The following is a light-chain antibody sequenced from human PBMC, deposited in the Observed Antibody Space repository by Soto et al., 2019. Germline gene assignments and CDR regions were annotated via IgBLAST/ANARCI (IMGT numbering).Light chain of an antibody. Sequence: QSVLTQPASVSGSPGQSITISCTGTSSDVGSYNLVSWYQQHPGKAPKLMIYEVSKRPSGVSNPFSGSKSGNTASLTISGLQAEDEADYYCCSYAGSSTFEVFGGGTQLTVL. CDR3: CSYAGSSTFEV. J-gene: IGLJ2*01. CDR1: SSDVGSYNL. V-gene: IGLV2-23*02. CDR2: EVS.